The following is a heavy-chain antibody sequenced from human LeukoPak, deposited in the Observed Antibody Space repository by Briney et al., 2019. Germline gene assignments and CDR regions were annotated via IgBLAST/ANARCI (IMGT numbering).Heavy chain of an antibody. CDR3: ARGSRPGRSSFDY. Sequence: GGSLRLSCAASGFTFSSYWMSWVRQAPGKGLEWVANIKQDGSEKYYVDSVKGRFTISRDNAKNSLYLQMNSLRAEDTAVYYCARGSRPGRSSFDYWGQGTLVTVSS. V-gene: IGHV3-7*01. CDR1: GFTFSSYW. CDR2: IKQDGSEK. J-gene: IGHJ4*02.